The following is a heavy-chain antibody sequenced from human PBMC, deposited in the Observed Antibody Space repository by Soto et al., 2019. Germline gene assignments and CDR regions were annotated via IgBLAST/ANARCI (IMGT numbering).Heavy chain of an antibody. CDR2: IDWDDDK. CDR3: ARDLSGSYSSGWYYFDY. D-gene: IGHD6-19*01. CDR1: GFSLSTSGMC. Sequence: SGPTLVNPTQTLTLTCTFSGFSLSTSGMCVSWIRQPPGKALEWLARIDWDDDKYYSTSLETRLTISKDTSKNQVVLTMTNMDPVDTATYYCARDLSGSYSSGWYYFDYWGQGTLVTVSS. J-gene: IGHJ4*02. V-gene: IGHV2-70*11.